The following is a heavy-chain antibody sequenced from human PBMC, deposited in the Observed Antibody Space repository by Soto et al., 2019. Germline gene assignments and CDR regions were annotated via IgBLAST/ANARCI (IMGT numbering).Heavy chain of an antibody. CDR1: GGTFSSYA. V-gene: IGHV1-69*13. Sequence: SVKVSCKASGGTFSSYAISWVRQAPGQGLEWMGGIIPIFGTANYAQKFQGRVTITADESTSTAYMELSSLRSEDTAVYYCARAGSWYFEGGYFDYWGQGTLVTVSS. J-gene: IGHJ4*02. CDR3: ARAGSWYFEGGYFDY. CDR2: IIPIFGTA. D-gene: IGHD6-13*01.